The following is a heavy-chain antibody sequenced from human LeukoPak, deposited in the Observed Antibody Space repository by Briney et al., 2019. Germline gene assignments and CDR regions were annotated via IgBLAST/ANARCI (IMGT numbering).Heavy chain of an antibody. CDR2: IYYSGST. Sequence: SETLSLTCTVSGGSISSYYLSWIRQPPGKGLEWIGYIYYSGSTNYNPSLKSRVTISVDTSKNQFSLKLSSVTAADTAVYYCAREGRGFDPWSQGTLVTVSS. CDR1: GGSISSYY. J-gene: IGHJ5*02. V-gene: IGHV4-59*01. CDR3: AREGRGFDP. D-gene: IGHD3-10*01.